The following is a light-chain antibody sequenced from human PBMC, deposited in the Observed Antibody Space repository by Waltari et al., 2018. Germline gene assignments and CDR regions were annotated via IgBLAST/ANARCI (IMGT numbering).Light chain of an antibody. CDR1: RSVSIY. Sequence: DIQMTQASSSLSASVGDRVNITCRASRSVSIYLNWYQQKPGKAPNLLIYATSALQTGVPSRFSGSGSGTDFTLTITKLQPEDFGIYYCQQTYDTPLTFGAGPKV. CDR3: QQTYDTPLT. CDR2: ATS. V-gene: IGKV1-39*01. J-gene: IGKJ4*01.